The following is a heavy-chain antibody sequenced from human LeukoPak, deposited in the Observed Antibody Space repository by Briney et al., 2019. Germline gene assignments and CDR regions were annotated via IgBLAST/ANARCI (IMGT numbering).Heavy chain of an antibody. Sequence: GGSLRLSCVGSGFIFSSYIVRWDRQAPGKGLEWVSGMSGSGGHTYYADSVKGRFTISRDNARNTVYLQMNSLRVEDTAVYYCAKERYNYGQYYFDYWGQGTLVTVSS. CDR2: MSGSGGHT. CDR1: GFIFSSYI. J-gene: IGHJ4*02. V-gene: IGHV3-23*01. D-gene: IGHD5-18*01. CDR3: AKERYNYGQYYFDY.